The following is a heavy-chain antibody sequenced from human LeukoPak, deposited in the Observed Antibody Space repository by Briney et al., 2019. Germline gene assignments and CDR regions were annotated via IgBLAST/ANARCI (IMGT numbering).Heavy chain of an antibody. J-gene: IGHJ4*02. Sequence: GASVKVSCKASGGTFSSYAISWERQAPGQGLEWVGRIITIFGTANYAQNFQGRVTITTDESTSTAYMELSNLRSEDTAVYYCAREGLGIYYYDSSGHRNLGYWGQGTLVTVSS. CDR2: IITIFGTA. D-gene: IGHD3-22*01. CDR1: GGTFSSYA. V-gene: IGHV1-69*05. CDR3: AREGLGIYYYDSSGHRNLGY.